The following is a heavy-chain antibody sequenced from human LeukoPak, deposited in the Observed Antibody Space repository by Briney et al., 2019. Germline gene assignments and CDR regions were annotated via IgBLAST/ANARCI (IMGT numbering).Heavy chain of an antibody. J-gene: IGHJ6*03. CDR3: ARVKRDSEVGWLRLEGDYYYYCYMDV. D-gene: IGHD5-12*01. V-gene: IGHV4-34*01. CDR2: INHSGST. CDR1: DGSFNDYY. Sequence: PSETLSLTCGVYDGSFNDYYWNRIRQPPGKGLEWIGEINHSGSTNYNPSLTSRVTMSVDTSKNQFSLKLSSVTAADTAVYYCARVKRDSEVGWLRLEGDYYYYCYMDVWGKGTTVTISS.